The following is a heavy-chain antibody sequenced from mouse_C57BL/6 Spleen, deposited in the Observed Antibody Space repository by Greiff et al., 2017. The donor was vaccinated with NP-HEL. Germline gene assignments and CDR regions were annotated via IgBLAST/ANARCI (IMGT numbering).Heavy chain of an antibody. CDR2: ISSGSSTI. CDR3: ARDPYYSNPYAMDY. J-gene: IGHJ4*01. CDR1: GFTFSDYG. D-gene: IGHD2-5*01. V-gene: IGHV5-17*01. Sequence: EVQRVESGGGLVKPGGSLKLSCAASGFTFSDYGMHWVRQAPEKGLEWVAYISSGSSTIYYADTVKGRFTISRDNAKNTLFLQMTSLRSEDTAMYYCARDPYYSNPYAMDYWGQGTSVTVSS.